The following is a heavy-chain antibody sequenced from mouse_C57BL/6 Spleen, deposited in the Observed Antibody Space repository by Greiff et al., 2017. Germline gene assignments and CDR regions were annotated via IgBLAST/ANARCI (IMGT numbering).Heavy chain of an antibody. CDR3: ARFRELPLYGSSWYFDV. CDR2: INPSTGGT. D-gene: IGHD1-1*01. Sequence: VQLQQSGPELVKPGASVKISCKASGYSFTGYYMHWVKQSSEKSLEWIGEINPSTGGTSYNQKFKGKATLTVDKSSSTAYMQPKSLTSEDSAVYYCARFRELPLYGSSWYFDVWGTGTTVTVSS. V-gene: IGHV1-43*01. CDR1: GYSFTGYY. J-gene: IGHJ1*03.